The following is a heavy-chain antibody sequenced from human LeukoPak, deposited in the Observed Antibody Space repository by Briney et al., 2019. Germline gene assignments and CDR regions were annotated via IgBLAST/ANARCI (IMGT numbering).Heavy chain of an antibody. CDR2: IYHSGST. CDR1: GYSISSGYY. J-gene: IGHJ4*02. Sequence: KPSETLSLTCAVSGYSISSGYYWGWIRQPPGKGLEWIGSIYHSGSTYYNPSLKSRVTISVDTPKNQFSLKLSSVTAADTAVYYCARVDYYDSSGYFRKRRYYFDYWGQGTLVTVSS. D-gene: IGHD3-22*01. V-gene: IGHV4-38-2*01. CDR3: ARVDYYDSSGYFRKRRYYFDY.